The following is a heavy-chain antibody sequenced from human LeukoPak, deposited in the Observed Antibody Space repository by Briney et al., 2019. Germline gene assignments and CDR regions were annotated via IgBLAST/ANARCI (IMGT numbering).Heavy chain of an antibody. Sequence: SETLSLTCTVSGGSISTYYWSWIRQPPGKGPEWIGYIYYTGNTNYNPSLKSRVTISVDTSKNQFSLRMSSVTAADTAVYYCARGTSFNWKLDSWGQGTLVTVSS. CDR3: ARGTSFNWKLDS. D-gene: IGHD1-1*01. CDR1: GGSISTYY. V-gene: IGHV4-59*01. J-gene: IGHJ5*01. CDR2: IYYTGNT.